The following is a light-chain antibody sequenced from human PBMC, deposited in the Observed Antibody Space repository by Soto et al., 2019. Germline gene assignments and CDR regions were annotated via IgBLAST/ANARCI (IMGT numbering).Light chain of an antibody. CDR3: QQTYSFPRT. CDR2: SAS. V-gene: IGKV1-39*01. CDR1: RTVSKF. Sequence: DVQMTQSPSSLSASVGDSVTIACRASRTVSKFVNWYQQKPGKVPDLLIYSASTLYSGVPSRFSGSGSGTEFTLTIRNIPTEDFANYYCQQTYSFPRTFAQGTKVDIK. J-gene: IGKJ1*01.